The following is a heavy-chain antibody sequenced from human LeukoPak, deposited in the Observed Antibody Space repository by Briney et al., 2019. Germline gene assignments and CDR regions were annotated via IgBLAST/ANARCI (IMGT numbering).Heavy chain of an antibody. CDR2: ISGYNGNT. Sequence: ASMKVSCTASGYTFTSYGITWVRQAPGQGLEWMGWISGYNGNTNYAQKFQGRVTMTTDTSTSTVYMELRSLRSDDTAVYYCARDGATVTTPEFDYWGQGTLVTVSS. CDR1: GYTFTSYG. V-gene: IGHV1-18*01. CDR3: ARDGATVTTPEFDY. J-gene: IGHJ4*02. D-gene: IGHD4-17*01.